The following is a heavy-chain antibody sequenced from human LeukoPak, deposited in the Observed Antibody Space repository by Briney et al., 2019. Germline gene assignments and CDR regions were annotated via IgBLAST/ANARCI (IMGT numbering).Heavy chain of an antibody. D-gene: IGHD2-21*01. Sequence: PGGSLRLSCAASGFTFSSYAMHWVRQAPGKGLEWVAVISYDGSNKYYADSVKGRFTISRDNSKNTLYLQMNSLRAEDTAVYYCARYCGGDCYGAFDIWGQGTMVTVSS. CDR1: GFTFSSYA. V-gene: IGHV3-30-3*01. CDR3: ARYCGGDCYGAFDI. J-gene: IGHJ3*02. CDR2: ISYDGSNK.